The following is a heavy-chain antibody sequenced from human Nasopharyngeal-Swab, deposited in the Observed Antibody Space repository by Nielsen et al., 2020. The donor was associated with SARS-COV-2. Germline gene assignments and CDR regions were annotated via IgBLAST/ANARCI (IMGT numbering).Heavy chain of an antibody. Sequence: GGSLRLSCTTSGFTFGDYAMSWFRQAPGKGLEWVGFIRCKTYGGAPEYAASVKGRFTISKDGAESIGYLQMNRLETEDTGVYYCARSVGSFYGQGAFDIWGQGTMVTVSS. V-gene: IGHV3-49*01. D-gene: IGHD1-26*01. CDR3: ARSVGSFYGQGAFDI. CDR1: GFTFGDYA. CDR2: IRCKTYGGAP. J-gene: IGHJ3*02.